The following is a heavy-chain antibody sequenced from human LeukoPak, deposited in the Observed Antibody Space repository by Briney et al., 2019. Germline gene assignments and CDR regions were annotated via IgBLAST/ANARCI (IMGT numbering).Heavy chain of an antibody. Sequence: GGSLRLSCAASGFTFSSYGMHWVRQAPGKGLEWVAFIHFDGSTKYSGDSVKGRFTISRDNSKNTLYLQMNSLRPEDTAVYYCAKDQCTRTSCDGYPGYWGQGSLATVSS. V-gene: IGHV3-30*02. CDR2: IHFDGSTK. CDR3: AKDQCTRTSCDGYPGY. CDR1: GFTFSSYG. D-gene: IGHD2-2*01. J-gene: IGHJ4*02.